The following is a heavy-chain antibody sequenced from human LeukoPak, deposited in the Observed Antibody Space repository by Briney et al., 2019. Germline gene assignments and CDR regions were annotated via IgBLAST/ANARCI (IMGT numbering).Heavy chain of an antibody. CDR1: GGTFSSYA. D-gene: IGHD2-2*01. Sequence: VASVKVSCKASGGTFSSYAISWVRQAPGQGLEWMGGIIPIFGTANYAQKFQGRVTITTDESTSTAYMELSSLRSEDTAVYYCAAEDCSSTSCWYYYYYMDVWGKGTTVTVSS. V-gene: IGHV1-69*05. J-gene: IGHJ6*03. CDR2: IIPIFGTA. CDR3: AAEDCSSTSCWYYYYYMDV.